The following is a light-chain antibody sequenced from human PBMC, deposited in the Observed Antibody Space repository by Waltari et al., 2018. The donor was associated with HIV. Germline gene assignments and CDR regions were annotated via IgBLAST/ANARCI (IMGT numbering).Light chain of an antibody. J-gene: IGLJ2*01. CDR1: GSDVGSCNL. Sequence: QSALTQPASVSGSPGQSITISCTGTGSDVGSCNLVSWYQQYPGKAPKLISYEGSKRPSWISNRFSCSQSGNTASLTISGLQAEDEADYYCCSYAVSSTSVIFGGGTKLTVL. CDR3: CSYAVSSTSVI. V-gene: IGLV2-23*01. CDR2: EGS.